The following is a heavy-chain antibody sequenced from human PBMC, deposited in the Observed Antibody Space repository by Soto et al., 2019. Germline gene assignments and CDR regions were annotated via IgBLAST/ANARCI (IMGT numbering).Heavy chain of an antibody. CDR2: TGATGRTT. CDR3: ATVHNTSRSFDY. V-gene: IGHV3-23*01. Sequence: GGSLRLSCAASGFTFNIYAMTWVRQAPGKGLEWVSTTGATGRTTYYADSVKGRFTVSRDNSKNTLDLQMSNLRAEDTAVYYCATVHNTSRSFDYWARELWSPSPQ. D-gene: IGHD1-20*01. J-gene: IGHJ4*02. CDR1: GFTFNIYA.